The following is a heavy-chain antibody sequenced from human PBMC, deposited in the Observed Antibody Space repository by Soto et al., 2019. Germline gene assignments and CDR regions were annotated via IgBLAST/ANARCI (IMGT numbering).Heavy chain of an antibody. CDR1: GYTFTGYY. Sequence: ASVKVSCKASGYTFTGYYMHWVRQAPGQGLEWMGWINPNSGGTNYAQKFQGWVTMTRDTSISTAYMELSRLRSDDTAVYYCARGFTIFGVVKYYYYGMDVWGQGTTVTVSS. CDR3: ARGFTIFGVVKYYYYGMDV. J-gene: IGHJ6*02. CDR2: INPNSGGT. D-gene: IGHD3-3*01. V-gene: IGHV1-2*04.